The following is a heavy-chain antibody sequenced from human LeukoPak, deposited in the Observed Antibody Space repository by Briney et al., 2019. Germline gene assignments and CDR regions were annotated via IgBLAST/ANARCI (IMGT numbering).Heavy chain of an antibody. V-gene: IGHV1-3*01. CDR2: INAGNGNT. D-gene: IGHD6-19*01. Sequence: ASVKVSCKASGYTFTSYGISWVRQAPGQGLEWMGWINAGNGNTKYSQKFQGRVTITRDTSASTAYMELSSLRSEDTAVYYCARDSHPYSSGWHWLSNWGQGTLVTVSS. J-gene: IGHJ4*02. CDR1: GYTFTSYG. CDR3: ARDSHPYSSGWHWLSN.